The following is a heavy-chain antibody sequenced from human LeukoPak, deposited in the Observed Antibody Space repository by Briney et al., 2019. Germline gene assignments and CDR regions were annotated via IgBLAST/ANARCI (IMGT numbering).Heavy chain of an antibody. CDR3: ARVEGYRTGYSFDY. CDR1: GYTFRIHY. J-gene: IGHJ4*02. V-gene: IGHV1-46*01. CDR2: INPSGGST. Sequence: ASVKVSCKASGYTFRIHYMHWVRQAPGQGLEWVGIINPSGGSTTYAQKFQGRLTVTSDTSSSTVYMELSSLRFDDTAVYYCARVEGYRTGYSFDYWGQGTLVTVST. D-gene: IGHD3/OR15-3a*01.